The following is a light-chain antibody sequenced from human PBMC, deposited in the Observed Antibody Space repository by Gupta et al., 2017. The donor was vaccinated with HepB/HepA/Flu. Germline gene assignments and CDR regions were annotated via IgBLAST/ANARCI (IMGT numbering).Light chain of an antibody. CDR2: GAS. J-gene: IGKJ4*01. Sequence: EIVMTQSPATLSVSPGERATLSCRASQSVSSNLAWYQQKPGQAPKLLIYGASTRTTGITARSSGSGDGTAGTLTIISLQSEDSAVYSSQQYNNWHPRLTFGGETKVEIK. CDR3: QQYNNWHPRLT. CDR1: QSVSSN. V-gene: IGKV3-15*01.